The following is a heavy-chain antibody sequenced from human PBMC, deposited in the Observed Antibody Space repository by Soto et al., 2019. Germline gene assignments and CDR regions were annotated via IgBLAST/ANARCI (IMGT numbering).Heavy chain of an antibody. CDR3: ARVGKQLVHYYYGMDV. V-gene: IGHV3-21*01. D-gene: IGHD6-13*01. CDR2: ISSSSSYI. J-gene: IGHJ6*02. Sequence: AGSLRLSCAASGFTFSSYSMNWVRQAPGKGLEWVSSISSSSSYIYYADSVKGRFTISRDNAKNSLYLQMNSLRAEDTAVYYCARVGKQLVHYYYGMDVWGQGTTVTVSS. CDR1: GFTFSSYS.